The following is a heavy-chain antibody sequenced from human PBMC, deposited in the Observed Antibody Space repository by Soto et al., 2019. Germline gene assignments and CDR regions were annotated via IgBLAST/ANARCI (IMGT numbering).Heavy chain of an antibody. V-gene: IGHV4-39*01. Sequence: SETLSLTCTVSGGSISSSSYYWGWIRRPPGKGLEWIGSIYYSGSTYYNPSLKSRVTISVDTSKDQFSLKLKSVTAADTALYFCARQRTSVVTQAYFDVWGPGSLVTVSS. CDR1: GGSISSSSYY. CDR3: ARQRTSVVTQAYFDV. CDR2: IYYSGST. D-gene: IGHD2-21*02. J-gene: IGHJ4*02.